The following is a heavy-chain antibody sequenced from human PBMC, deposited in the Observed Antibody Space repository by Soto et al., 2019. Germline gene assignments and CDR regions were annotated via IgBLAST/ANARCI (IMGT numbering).Heavy chain of an antibody. D-gene: IGHD3-10*01. CDR3: ARYGSGSYENWFDP. V-gene: IGHV4-59*01. CDR2: IYYSGST. Sequence: PSETLSLTCTVSGGSISSYYWSWIRQPPGKGLEWIGYIYYSGSTNYNPSLKSRVTISVDTSKNQFSLKLSSVTAADTAVYYCARYGSGSYENWFDPWGQGTLVTVS. CDR1: GGSISSYY. J-gene: IGHJ5*02.